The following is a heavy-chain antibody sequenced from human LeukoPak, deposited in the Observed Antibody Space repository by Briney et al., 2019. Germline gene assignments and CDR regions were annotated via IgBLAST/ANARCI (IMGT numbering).Heavy chain of an antibody. V-gene: IGHV1-69*04. J-gene: IGHJ6*02. CDR2: IIPILGIA. CDR1: GGTFSSYA. CDR3: ARDRSARGSGSYYNYGMDV. Sequence: ASVKVSCKASGGTFSSYAISWVRQAPGQGLEWMGRIIPILGIANYAQKFQGRVTITADKSTSTAYMELSSLRSEDTAVYYCARDRSARGSGSYYNYGMDVWGQGTTVTVSS. D-gene: IGHD3-10*01.